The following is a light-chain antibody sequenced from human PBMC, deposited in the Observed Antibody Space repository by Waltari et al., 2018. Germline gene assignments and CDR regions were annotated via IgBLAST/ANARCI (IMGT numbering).Light chain of an antibody. V-gene: IGKV3-20*01. CDR3: QHYLRLPVT. CDR1: QSVNRA. CDR2: GIF. J-gene: IGKJ1*01. Sequence: SCKASQSVNRALAWYQQKPGQAPRLLVYGIFDRAAGTPDRFSGSGSETDFSLTISRLEPEDFAVYYCQHYLRLPVTFGQGTRVEVK.